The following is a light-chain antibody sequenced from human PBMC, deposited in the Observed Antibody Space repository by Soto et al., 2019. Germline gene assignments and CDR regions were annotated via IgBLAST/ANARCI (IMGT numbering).Light chain of an antibody. J-gene: IGKJ5*01. Sequence: EIVLTQSPGTLSLSPGESSPLSCRARPSVSSDYLAWYQHRPGQAPRLLIYGAFRRAKGIPDRFSGSGSGTDFTLTISSLEPEDSAVYYCQQRSNSPPWITFGKGTRLEI. CDR2: GAF. V-gene: IGKV3D-20*02. CDR3: QQRSNSPPWIT. CDR1: PSVSSDY.